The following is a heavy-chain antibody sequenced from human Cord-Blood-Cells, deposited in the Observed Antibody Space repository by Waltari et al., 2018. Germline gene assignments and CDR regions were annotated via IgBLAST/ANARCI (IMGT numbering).Heavy chain of an antibody. V-gene: IGHV4-34*01. D-gene: IGHD1-26*01. Sequence: QVQLQQWGAGLLKPSETLSLTCAVYGGSFSGYYWSWIRQPPGKGLEWIGEINHSGSTNYTPSLKSRVTISVDTSKNQFSLKLGSVTAADTAVYYCARVKNRSTLDIWGQGTMVTVSS. J-gene: IGHJ3*02. CDR2: INHSGST. CDR1: GGSFSGYY. CDR3: ARVKNRSTLDI.